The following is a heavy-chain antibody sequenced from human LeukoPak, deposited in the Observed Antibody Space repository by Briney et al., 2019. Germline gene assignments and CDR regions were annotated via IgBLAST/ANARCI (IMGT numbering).Heavy chain of an antibody. CDR3: ARGLDYYDSHHI. CDR2: IIPIFGTA. V-gene: IGHV1-69*05. J-gene: IGHJ3*02. Sequence: SVKVSCKASGGTFSSYAISWVRQAPGQGLEWMGGIIPIFGTANYAQKFQGRVTLTTDESTSTAYMELSSLRSEDTAVYYCARGLDYYDSHHIWGQGTMVTVSS. CDR1: GGTFSSYA. D-gene: IGHD3-22*01.